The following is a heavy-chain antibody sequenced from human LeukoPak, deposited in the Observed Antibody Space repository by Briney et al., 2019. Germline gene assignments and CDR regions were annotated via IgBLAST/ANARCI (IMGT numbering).Heavy chain of an antibody. CDR1: GFTFSGYA. V-gene: IGHV3-23*01. D-gene: IGHD2-15*01. Sequence: TGGSLRLSCAASGFTFSGYAMSWVRQAPGKGLEWISAITYNSDTTYYADSVKGRFTVSRDNSKNTLYLQMNSLRAEDTAVYYCANYRLLRGHRGQGTLVTVSS. CDR3: ANYRLLRGH. CDR2: ITYNSDTT. J-gene: IGHJ4*02.